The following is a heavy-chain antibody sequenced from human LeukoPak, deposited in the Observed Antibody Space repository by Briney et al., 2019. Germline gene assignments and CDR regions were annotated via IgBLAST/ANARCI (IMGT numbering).Heavy chain of an antibody. CDR2: IYYSGST. CDR3: ASTSPRTGDVDY. CDR1: GGSISSSSYY. J-gene: IGHJ4*02. Sequence: PSETLSLTCTVSGGSISSSSYYWGWIRQPPGKGLEWIGSIYYSGSTYYNPSLKSRVTISVDTSKNQFSLKLSSVTAADTAVYYCASTSPRTGDVDYWGQGTLVTVSS. V-gene: IGHV4-39*07. D-gene: IGHD7-27*01.